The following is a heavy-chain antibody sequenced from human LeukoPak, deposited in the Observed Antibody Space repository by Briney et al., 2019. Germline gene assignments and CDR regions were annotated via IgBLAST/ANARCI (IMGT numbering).Heavy chain of an antibody. D-gene: IGHD1-26*01. CDR1: GFTFSSYT. Sequence: GRSLRLSCAASGFTFSSYTMHWVRQAPGKGLEWVALISYDDSNKYYADSVKGRFTISRDNPANTLYLQMNSLRADDTAVYYCARGRFYSWELRGAFDVWGQGIMVTVSS. V-gene: IGHV3-30*04. CDR2: ISYDDSNK. CDR3: ARGRFYSWELRGAFDV. J-gene: IGHJ3*01.